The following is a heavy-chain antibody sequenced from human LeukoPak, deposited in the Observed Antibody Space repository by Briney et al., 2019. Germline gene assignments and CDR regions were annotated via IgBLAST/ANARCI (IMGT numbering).Heavy chain of an antibody. V-gene: IGHV3-66*01. D-gene: IGHD3-10*01. J-gene: IGHJ4*02. CDR3: ARVVMRFGELYIDY. CDR2: IYSGGST. CDR1: GFTVSSNY. Sequence: GGSLRLSCAASGFTVSSNYMSWVRQAPGKGLEWVSVIYSGGSTYYADSVKGRFTISRDNSKNTLYLQMNSLRAEDTAVYYCARVVMRFGELYIDYWGQGTLVTVSS.